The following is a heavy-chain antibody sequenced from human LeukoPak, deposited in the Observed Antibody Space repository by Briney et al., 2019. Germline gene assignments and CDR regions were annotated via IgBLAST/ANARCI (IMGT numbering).Heavy chain of an antibody. V-gene: IGHV3-23*01. CDR3: AKLRSSSSYDAFDI. Sequence: GGSLRLSCAASGFAFSSYAMSWVRQAPGKGLEWVSAISGSGGSTYYADSVKSRFTISRDNSKNTLYLQMSSLRAEDTAVYYCAKLRSSSSYDAFDIWGQGTLVTVSS. CDR2: ISGSGGST. J-gene: IGHJ3*02. D-gene: IGHD2-2*01. CDR1: GFAFSSYA.